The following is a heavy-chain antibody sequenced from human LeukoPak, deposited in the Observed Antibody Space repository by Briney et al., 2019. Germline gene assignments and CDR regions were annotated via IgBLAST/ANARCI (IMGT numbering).Heavy chain of an antibody. CDR2: INWNGGST. CDR3: ARAPELSYYYYMDV. D-gene: IGHD1-14*01. CDR1: GFTFDDYG. Sequence: PGGSLRLSCAASGFTFDDYGMSWVRQAPGKGLEWVSGINWNGGSTGYADSVKGRFTISRDNAKNSLYLQMNSLRAEDTALYHCARAPELSYYYYMDVWGKGTTVTVSS. J-gene: IGHJ6*03. V-gene: IGHV3-20*01.